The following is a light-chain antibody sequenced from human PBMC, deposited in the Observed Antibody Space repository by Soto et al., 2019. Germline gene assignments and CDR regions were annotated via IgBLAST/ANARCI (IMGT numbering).Light chain of an antibody. CDR3: QQYDTYPFT. CDR2: KAS. CDR1: QSINNW. J-gene: IGKJ3*01. V-gene: IGKV1-5*03. Sequence: DIPMTQSPSTLSASIGDRVTITCRASQSINNWLAWYQQKPGKAPKVLIYKASSLESGVPSRFSGSESGTEFTLAINSRQPDDFATYYCQQYDTYPFTCGPGTKVDIK.